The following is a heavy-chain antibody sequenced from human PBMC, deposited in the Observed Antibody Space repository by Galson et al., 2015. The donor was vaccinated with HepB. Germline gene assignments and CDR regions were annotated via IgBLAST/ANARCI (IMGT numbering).Heavy chain of an antibody. J-gene: IGHJ4*02. Sequence: SLRLSCAASGFTFSSYSMNWVRQAPGKGLEWVSSISSSSSYIYYADSVKGRFTISRDNAKNSLYLQMNSLRAEDTAVYYCARDSRYCSSTSCYLFDNFDYWGQGTLVTVSS. CDR3: ARDSRYCSSTSCYLFDNFDY. D-gene: IGHD2-2*01. CDR1: GFTFSSYS. V-gene: IGHV3-21*01. CDR2: ISSSSSYI.